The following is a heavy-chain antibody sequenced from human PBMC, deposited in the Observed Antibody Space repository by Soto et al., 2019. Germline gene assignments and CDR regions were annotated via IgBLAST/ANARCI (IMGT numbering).Heavy chain of an antibody. CDR2: VSYNRSP. CDR1: CVPNNGGGFY. J-gene: IGHJ4*02. CDR3: ASDSSGSKIDH. Sequence: NLSLPCPVPCVPNNGGGFYRARIRPQPEKGLEWIGVVSYNRSPFYNPPLQSRVRISVDPSKKHFALELNSMTAADTAIYFCASDSSGSKIDHLGQGTLVTVS. V-gene: IGHV4-31*03. D-gene: IGHD6-19*01.